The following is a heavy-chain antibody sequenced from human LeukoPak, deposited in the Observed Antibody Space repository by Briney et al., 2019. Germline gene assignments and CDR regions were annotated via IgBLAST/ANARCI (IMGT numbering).Heavy chain of an antibody. Sequence: ASVKVSCKTSGYFFTNYGFNWVRQAPGQGLEWLGWINTYNNKTNYAQKLQGRVTMTTGTSTSTAYMELSRVTSDDTAVYYCARSAGNAFFDYWGQGTLVTVTS. CDR1: GYFFTNYG. CDR3: ARSAGNAFFDY. D-gene: IGHD3-3*02. V-gene: IGHV1-18*01. J-gene: IGHJ4*02. CDR2: INTYNNKT.